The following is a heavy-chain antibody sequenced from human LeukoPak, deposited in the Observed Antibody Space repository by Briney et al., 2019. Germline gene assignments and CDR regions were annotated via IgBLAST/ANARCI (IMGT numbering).Heavy chain of an antibody. V-gene: IGHV3-7*01. Sequence: GGSLRLSCTASGFTFNSYWMTWVRQAPGKGLEWVANTNQHGTQNYYVDSVKGRFTISRDNAENSLYLQMSSLRDEDTAVYYCARNVNAFDICGRGTMVTVSS. CDR2: TNQHGTQN. J-gene: IGHJ3*02. CDR1: GFTFNSYW. CDR3: ARNVNAFDI.